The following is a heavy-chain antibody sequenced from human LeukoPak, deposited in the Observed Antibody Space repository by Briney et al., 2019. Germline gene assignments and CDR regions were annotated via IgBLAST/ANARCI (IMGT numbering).Heavy chain of an antibody. CDR1: GGIFRSGA. CDR2: IILRVGTT. J-gene: IGHJ4*02. Sequence: SVKVSCKASGGIFRSGAMSWVRQAPGQGLEWVGHIILRVGTTTYAQQLQRRLPVTAHQSRRPVYLELNSLTSDDTAIYYCTRDQHKGSAPFHYWRQGSLVIVPS. D-gene: IGHD3-10*01. CDR3: TRDQHKGSAPFHY. V-gene: IGHV1-69*01.